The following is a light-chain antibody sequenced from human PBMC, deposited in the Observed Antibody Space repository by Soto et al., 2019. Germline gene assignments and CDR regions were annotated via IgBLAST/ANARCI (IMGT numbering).Light chain of an antibody. CDR3: QQYDTWPPLT. CDR2: YAS. J-gene: IGKJ5*01. V-gene: IGKV3-15*01. CDR1: QSDSNN. Sequence: EIMMTQSPAILSVSPGERATLSCRARQSDSNNVALYQQKPGQVPRLLIYYASTRATGVPTRFSGSGSGTDFTLTISSLQSEDFAVYYCQQYDTWPPLTFGQGTRLEIK.